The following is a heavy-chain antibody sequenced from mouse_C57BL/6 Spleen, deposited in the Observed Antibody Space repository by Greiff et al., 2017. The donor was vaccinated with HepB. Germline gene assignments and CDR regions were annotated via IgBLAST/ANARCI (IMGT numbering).Heavy chain of an antibody. Sequence: VQLQQSGAELVRPGASVKLSCKASGYTFTDYYINWVKQRPGPGLEWIARIYPGSGNTYYNEKFKGKATLTAEKSSSTAYMQLSSLTSEDSAVYFCARGAYYGSDYWGQGTTLTVSS. CDR2: IYPGSGNT. J-gene: IGHJ2*01. CDR3: ARGAYYGSDY. D-gene: IGHD1-1*01. CDR1: GYTFTDYY. V-gene: IGHV1-76*01.